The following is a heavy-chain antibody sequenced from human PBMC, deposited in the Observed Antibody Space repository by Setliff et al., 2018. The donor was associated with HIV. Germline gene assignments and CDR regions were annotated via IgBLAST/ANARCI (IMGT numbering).Heavy chain of an antibody. CDR3: AREVVPAAMRYYYYMDV. Sequence: ASVKVSCKASGYTFTSYYMHWVRQAPGQGLEWMGIINPSGGSTSYAKKFQGRVTMTRDTSTSTVYMELSSLRSEDTAVYYCAREVVPAAMRYYYYMDVWGKGTTVTVSS. J-gene: IGHJ6*03. D-gene: IGHD2-2*01. V-gene: IGHV1-46*01. CDR2: INPSGGST. CDR1: GYTFTSYY.